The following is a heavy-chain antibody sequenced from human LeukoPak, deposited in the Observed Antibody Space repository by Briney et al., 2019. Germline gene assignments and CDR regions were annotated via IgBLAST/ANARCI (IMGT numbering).Heavy chain of an antibody. J-gene: IGHJ4*02. CDR1: GFTFSSYS. CDR3: ARGPFDY. Sequence: GGSLRLSCAASGFTFSSYSMKWVRQAPGKGLEWVSYISSSSSNIYYADSVKGRFTISRDNAKNSLYLRMNSLRAEDTAVYYCARGPFDYWGQGTLVTVSS. CDR2: ISSSSSNI. V-gene: IGHV3-48*01.